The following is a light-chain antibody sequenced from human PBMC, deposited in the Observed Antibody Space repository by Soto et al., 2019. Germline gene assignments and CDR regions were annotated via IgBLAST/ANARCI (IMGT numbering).Light chain of an antibody. Sequence: QSVLTQPASVSVSPGQSITISCTGTSRDVGGYNYVSWYQQHPRKAPKLMSYEVSNRTSGVSDRFSGSKYGNTASLTISGLQAEDEADYYCGLYNSSRIYVFGAGPNVTVL. V-gene: IGLV2-14*01. CDR1: SRDVGGYNY. CDR2: EVS. J-gene: IGLJ1*01. CDR3: GLYNSSRIYV.